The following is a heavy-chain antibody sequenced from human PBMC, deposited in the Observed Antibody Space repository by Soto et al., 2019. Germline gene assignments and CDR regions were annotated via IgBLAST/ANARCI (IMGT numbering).Heavy chain of an antibody. CDR3: TIDRGRRYNDGRGYYYSAY. J-gene: IGHJ4*02. CDR1: GGTFSSYA. V-gene: IGHV1-69*01. D-gene: IGHD3-22*01. Sequence: QVDLVQSGAEVKKPGSSVKVSCKVAGGTFSSYAISWVRQAPGQGLEWMGGFLPIFGTTNYAQKFQGRVTITADESTSTAFMELSCLRSEDTAVYYCTIDRGRRYNDGRGYYYSAYWGQGTPVTVSS. CDR2: FLPIFGTT.